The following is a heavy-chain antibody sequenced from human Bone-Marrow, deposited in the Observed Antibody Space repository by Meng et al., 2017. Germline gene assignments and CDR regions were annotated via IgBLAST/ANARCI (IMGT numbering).Heavy chain of an antibody. D-gene: IGHD1-1*01. CDR1: GYSISSDIW. V-gene: IGHV4-4*02. CDR3: GRDQGRQLINH. J-gene: IGHJ4*02. CDR2: VYHRGDT. Sequence: QVRLQESGPGLVKPSRTLSLTCTVSGYSISSDIWWSWVRQPPGRGLEWIGEVYHRGDTNYNPSLKSRVVISVDRSKNQFSLNLSSVTAADTAVYYCGRDQGRQLINHWGQGTLVTVSS.